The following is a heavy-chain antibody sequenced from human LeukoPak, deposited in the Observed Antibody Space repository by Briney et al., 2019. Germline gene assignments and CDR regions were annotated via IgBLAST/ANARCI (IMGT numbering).Heavy chain of an antibody. J-gene: IGHJ4*02. CDR2: IRSGGRT. V-gene: IGHV4-59*01. CDR3: ARDRPGGSSLDY. Sequence: PSETLSLTCTVSGGSISGDYWSWIRQSPGKGLEWIAYIRSGGRTSYNPSLKSRVTISVETSKNEFSLKVTSVNAADTAVYYCARDRPGGSSLDYWGQGILVTVSS. D-gene: IGHD6-13*01. CDR1: GGSISGDY.